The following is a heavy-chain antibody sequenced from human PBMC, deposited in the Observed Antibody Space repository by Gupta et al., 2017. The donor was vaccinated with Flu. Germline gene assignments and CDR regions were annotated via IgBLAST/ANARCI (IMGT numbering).Heavy chain of an antibody. D-gene: IGHD3-3*01. V-gene: IGHV3-48*02. Sequence: EVQLVESGGGLVQPGESLSLACVASGFTLSAYSLNWVRQAPGKRLEWVSYISSSSNKRYYADAVKGRFTVSRDNAKNSLYLQMNSLRDEDTAVYYCTRAELRFLELGDYWGQGTLVTVSS. CDR3: TRAELRFLELGDY. CDR1: GFTLSAYS. CDR2: ISSSSNKR. J-gene: IGHJ4*02.